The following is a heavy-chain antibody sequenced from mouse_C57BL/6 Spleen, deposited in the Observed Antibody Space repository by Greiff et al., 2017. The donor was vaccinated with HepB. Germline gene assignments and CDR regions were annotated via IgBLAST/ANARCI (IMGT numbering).Heavy chain of an antibody. J-gene: IGHJ1*03. CDR3: ARYKVYFDV. V-gene: IGHV7-3*01. CDR2: IRNKANGNTT. Sequence: EVKLMESGGGLVQPGGSLSLSCAASGFTFTDYYMSWVRQPPGKALEWLGFIRNKANGNTTEYSASVKGRFTISRDNSQSILYLQMNALIAEDSATYYCARYKVYFDVWGTGTTVTVSS. CDR1: GFTFTDYY.